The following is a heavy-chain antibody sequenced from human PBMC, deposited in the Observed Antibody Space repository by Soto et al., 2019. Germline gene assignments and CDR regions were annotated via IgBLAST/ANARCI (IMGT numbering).Heavy chain of an antibody. CDR2: IYSAGSA. CDR1: GFTVSSYH. V-gene: IGHV3-66*01. J-gene: IGHJ4*02. Sequence: EVQLVESGGGLVQPGGSLRLSCAASGFTVSSYHRSWVRQAPGKGLEWVSVIYSAGSADFADSVKGRFTISRDNSKNTLYLQISGLRAEDTAVYYCSRVYSSSYHYFDYWGQGTLVTVSS. CDR3: SRVYSSSYHYFDY. D-gene: IGHD6-13*01.